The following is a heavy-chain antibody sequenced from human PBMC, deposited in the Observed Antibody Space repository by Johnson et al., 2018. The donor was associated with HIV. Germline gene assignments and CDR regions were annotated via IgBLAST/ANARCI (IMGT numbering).Heavy chain of an antibody. J-gene: IGHJ3*02. CDR3: AKGDSGIYSDDAFDI. Sequence: VQLVESRGGLVQPGGSLRLSCAASGFTFSSYDMHWVRQATGKGLEWVSGISWNSGSIGYADSVKGRFTISRDNAKNSLYLQMNSLRAEDTALYYCAKGDSGIYSDDAFDIWGQGTMVTVSS. D-gene: IGHD1-26*01. CDR1: GFTFSSYD. CDR2: ISWNSGSI. V-gene: IGHV3-9*01.